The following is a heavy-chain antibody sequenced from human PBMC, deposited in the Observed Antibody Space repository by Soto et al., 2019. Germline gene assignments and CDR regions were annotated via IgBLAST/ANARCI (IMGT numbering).Heavy chain of an antibody. CDR2: IDPSDSYT. CDR1: GYSFTSYW. Sequence: PGESLKISCKGSGYSFTSYWISWVRQMPGKGLEWMGRIDPSDSYTNYSPSFQGHVTISADKSISTAYLQWSSLKASDTAMYYCARVVTFPPYYYGMDVWGQGTTVTVSS. CDR3: ARVVTFPPYYYGMDV. D-gene: IGHD3-22*01. J-gene: IGHJ6*02. V-gene: IGHV5-10-1*01.